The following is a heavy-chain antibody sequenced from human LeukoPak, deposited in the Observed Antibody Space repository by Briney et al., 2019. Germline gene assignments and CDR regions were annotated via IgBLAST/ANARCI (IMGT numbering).Heavy chain of an antibody. J-gene: IGHJ4*02. CDR2: ISHSGDT. Sequence: KPSETLSLTCPVSGVSISGHYWSWIRLPPGKGLEWIGYISHSGDTRYSPSLKSRVTISLDTSKNQFSLTLNSVTAADTAVYYCARQPISGWDFDYWGQGTLVTVSS. CDR3: ARQPISGWDFDY. CDR1: GVSISGHY. V-gene: IGHV4-59*08. D-gene: IGHD6-19*01.